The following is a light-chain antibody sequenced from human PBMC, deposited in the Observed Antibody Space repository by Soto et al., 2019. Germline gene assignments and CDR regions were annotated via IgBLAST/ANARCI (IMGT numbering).Light chain of an antibody. Sequence: QPVLTQPASVSGSPGQSITISCTGTSSDVGGYYYVSWYQHHPGKAPKLMIYDVSDRPSGVSNRFSASKSGNTASLTISGLQAEDEADYYCSSYTSSNTEVFGTGTKVTVL. CDR2: DVS. CDR1: SSDVGGYYY. J-gene: IGLJ1*01. V-gene: IGLV2-14*03. CDR3: SSYTSSNTEV.